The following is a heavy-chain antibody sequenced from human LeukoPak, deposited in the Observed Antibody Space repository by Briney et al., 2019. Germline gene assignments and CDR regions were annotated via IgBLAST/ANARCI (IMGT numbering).Heavy chain of an antibody. CDR3: ASSYSSGSGSFDY. Sequence: SETLSLTCAVYGGSFSGYYWSWIRQPPGKGLEWIGEINHSGSTNYNPSLKSRVTISVDTSKNQFSLKLSSVTAADTAVYYCASSYSSGSGSFDYWGQGTLVTVSS. J-gene: IGHJ4*02. CDR1: GGSFSGYY. CDR2: INHSGST. V-gene: IGHV4-34*01. D-gene: IGHD6-19*01.